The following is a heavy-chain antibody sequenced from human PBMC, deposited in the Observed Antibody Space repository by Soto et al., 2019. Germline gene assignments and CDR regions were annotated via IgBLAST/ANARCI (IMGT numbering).Heavy chain of an antibody. D-gene: IGHD6-19*01. CDR1: GGSFSGYY. CDR3: ARGFHSSGWRTLYDY. Sequence: SETLSLTCAVYGGSFSGYYWSWIRQPPGKGLEWIGEINHSGSTNYNPSLKSRVTISVDTSKNQFSLKLSSVTAVDTAVYYCARGFHSSGWRTLYDYWGQGNLVT. V-gene: IGHV4-34*01. J-gene: IGHJ4*02. CDR2: INHSGST.